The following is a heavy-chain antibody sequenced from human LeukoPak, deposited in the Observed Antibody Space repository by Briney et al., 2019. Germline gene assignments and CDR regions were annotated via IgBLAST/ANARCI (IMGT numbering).Heavy chain of an antibody. D-gene: IGHD3-22*01. CDR1: GYTLTELS. CDR2: FDPEDGET. CDR3: ATDVHGSSGWEGY. V-gene: IGHV1-24*01. Sequence: ASVNVSFKVSGYTLTELSMHWGRQAPGKGLEGMGGFDPEDGETIYAQKFQGRVTMTEDTSTDTAYMELSSLRSEDTAVYYCATDVHGSSGWEGYWGQGTLVTVSS. J-gene: IGHJ4*02.